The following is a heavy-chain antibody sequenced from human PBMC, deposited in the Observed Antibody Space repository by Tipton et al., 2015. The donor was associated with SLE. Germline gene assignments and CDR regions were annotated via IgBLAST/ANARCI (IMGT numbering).Heavy chain of an antibody. CDR3: VGWGSSGYYYGFDY. CDR2: IYYSGST. CDR1: GGSISSSSYY. Sequence: TLSLTYTVSGGSISSSSYYWGWIRQPPGKGLEWIGSIYYSGSTYYNPSLKSRVTISVDTSKNQFSLKLSSVTAADTAVYYCVGWGSSGYYYGFDYWGQGTLVTVSS. D-gene: IGHD3-22*01. V-gene: IGHV4-39*01. J-gene: IGHJ4*02.